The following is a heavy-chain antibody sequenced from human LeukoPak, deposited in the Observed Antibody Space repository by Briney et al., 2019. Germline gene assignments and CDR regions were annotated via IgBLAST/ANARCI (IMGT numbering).Heavy chain of an antibody. CDR3: ARSTGSGFY. J-gene: IGHJ4*02. V-gene: IGHV4-39*01. D-gene: IGHD3-10*01. CDR1: GASVSSSSYY. CDR2: IYYSGST. Sequence: PSETLSLTCTVSGASVSSSSYYWGWIRQPPGKGLEWIGSIYYSGSTYYNPSLKSRVTISLDTSKNQFSLKLSSVTAADTAVCYCARSTGSGFYWGQGTLVTVSS.